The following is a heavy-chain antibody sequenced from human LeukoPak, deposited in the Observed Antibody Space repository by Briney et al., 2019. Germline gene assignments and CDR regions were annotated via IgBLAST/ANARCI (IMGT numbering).Heavy chain of an antibody. V-gene: IGHV3-21*01. Sequence: GGSLRLSCAASGFTFSSYSMNWVRQAPGKGLEWVSSISSSSSYIYCADSVKGRFTISRDNAKNSLYLQMNSLRAEDTAVYYCARDGPFSSTSWNAFDIWGQGTMVTVSS. CDR2: ISSSSSYI. CDR3: ARDGPFSSTSWNAFDI. CDR1: GFTFSSYS. J-gene: IGHJ3*02. D-gene: IGHD2-2*01.